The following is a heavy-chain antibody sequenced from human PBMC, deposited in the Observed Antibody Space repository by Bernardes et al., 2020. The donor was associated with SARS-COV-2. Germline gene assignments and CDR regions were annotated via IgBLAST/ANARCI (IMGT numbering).Heavy chain of an antibody. CDR1: GGTFRSYA. CDR3: ARDPEIGVGLYYFDY. D-gene: IGHD3-10*01. J-gene: IGHJ4*02. V-gene: IGHV1-69*13. Sequence: SVKVSCKASGGTFRSYAISWVRQAPGQGLEWMGGIIPIFGTANYAQKFQGRVTITADESTSTAYMELSSLRSEDTAVYYCARDPEIGVGLYYFDYWGQGTLVTVSS. CDR2: IIPIFGTA.